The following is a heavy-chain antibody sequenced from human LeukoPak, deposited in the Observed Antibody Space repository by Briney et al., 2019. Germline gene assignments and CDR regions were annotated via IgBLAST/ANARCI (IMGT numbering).Heavy chain of an antibody. Sequence: SQTLSLTCAISGDSVSSNSAAWKWIRQSPSRGLEWLGRTYYRSKWYNDHAVSVKSRITINPATSKNQFSLQLNSVTPEDTAVYYCARDRRDGYKSLGFYDYWGQGTLVTVSS. J-gene: IGHJ4*02. V-gene: IGHV6-1*01. CDR3: ARDRRDGYKSLGFYDY. CDR2: TYYRSKWYN. CDR1: GDSVSSNSAA. D-gene: IGHD5-24*01.